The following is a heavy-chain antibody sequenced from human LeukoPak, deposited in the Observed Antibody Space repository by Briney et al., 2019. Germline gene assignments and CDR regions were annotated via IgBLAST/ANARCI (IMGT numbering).Heavy chain of an antibody. CDR3: AKEGEPYHYGSGSTPAPFEN. CDR1: GFSFRNYA. J-gene: IGHJ4*02. Sequence: GGSLRLSCAASGFSFRNYAMSWVRQAPGKGLEWVSGVTGGGTTHYADSVKGRFTISRDISRDTSENTLYLQMNSLRAEDTAVYYCAKEGEPYHYGSGSTPAPFENWGQGTLVTVSS. D-gene: IGHD3-10*01. CDR2: VTGGGTT. V-gene: IGHV3-23*01.